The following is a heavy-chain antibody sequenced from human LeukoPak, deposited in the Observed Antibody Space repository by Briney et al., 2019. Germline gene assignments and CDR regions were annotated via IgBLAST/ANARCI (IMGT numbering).Heavy chain of an antibody. CDR2: INPSGGST. V-gene: IGHV1-46*03. J-gene: IGHJ4*02. Sequence: ASVKVSCKASGYTFTSYYMHWVRQAPGQGLEWMGIINPSGGSTSYAQKVQGRVTMNRDTSTSKVYMEPSSLRSEDTAVYYCARAQHIVVVMGVIRYWGQGTLVTVSS. CDR1: GYTFTSYY. CDR3: ARAQHIVVVMGVIRY. D-gene: IGHD2-21*01.